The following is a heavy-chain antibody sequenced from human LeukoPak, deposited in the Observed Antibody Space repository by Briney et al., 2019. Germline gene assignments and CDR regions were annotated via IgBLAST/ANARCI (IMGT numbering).Heavy chain of an antibody. Sequence: PSETLSLTCAVSGGSISSGGYSWSWIRQPPGKGLEWIGDIYHSGDTYYKPSLKSRVTISLDRSKNQFSLNLNSVTAADTAVYYCARVERGYCGGDCIYGMDVWGQGTTVTVSS. CDR1: GGSISSGGYS. J-gene: IGHJ6*02. D-gene: IGHD2-21*02. V-gene: IGHV4-30-2*01. CDR3: ARVERGYCGGDCIYGMDV. CDR2: IYHSGDT.